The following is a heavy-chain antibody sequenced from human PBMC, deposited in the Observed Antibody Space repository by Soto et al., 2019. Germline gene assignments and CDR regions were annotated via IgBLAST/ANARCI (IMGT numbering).Heavy chain of an antibody. Sequence: QVQLVESGGGVVQPGRSLRLSCAASGFTFSSYAMHWVRQAPGKGLEWVAVISYDGSNKYYADSVKGRFTISRDNSKNTLYLQMNSLRAEDTAVYYCAGDPITMIVVVPVPYYFDYWGQGTLVTVSS. CDR2: ISYDGSNK. CDR1: GFTFSSYA. D-gene: IGHD3-22*01. CDR3: AGDPITMIVVVPVPYYFDY. V-gene: IGHV3-30-3*01. J-gene: IGHJ4*02.